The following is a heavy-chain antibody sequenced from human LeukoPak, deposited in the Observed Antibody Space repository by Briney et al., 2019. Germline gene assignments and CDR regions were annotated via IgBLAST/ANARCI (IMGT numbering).Heavy chain of an antibody. Sequence: GKSLRLSCAASGFTFSSYAMHWVRQAPGKGLEWVAVISYDGSNKYYADSVKGRFTISRDNSRNTLHLQMNSLRAEDTAVYSCAKASLRYFDWFSDYWGQGTLVTVSS. D-gene: IGHD3-9*01. CDR1: GFTFSSYA. J-gene: IGHJ4*02. CDR2: ISYDGSNK. V-gene: IGHV3-30*18. CDR3: AKASLRYFDWFSDY.